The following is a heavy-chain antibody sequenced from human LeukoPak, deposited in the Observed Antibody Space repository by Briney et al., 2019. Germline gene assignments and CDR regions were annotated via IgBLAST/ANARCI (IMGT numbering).Heavy chain of an antibody. CDR2: IYYSGST. D-gene: IGHD2-2*01. J-gene: IGHJ4*02. V-gene: IGHV4-39*07. CDR3: ARVGCSSTSCTFDY. Sequence: SETLSLTCTVSGGSISSSSYYWGWIRQPPGKGLEWIGSIYYSGSTYYNPSLKSRVTISVDTSKNQFSLKLSSVTAADTAVYYCARVGCSSTSCTFDYWGQGTLVTVSS. CDR1: GGSISSSSYY.